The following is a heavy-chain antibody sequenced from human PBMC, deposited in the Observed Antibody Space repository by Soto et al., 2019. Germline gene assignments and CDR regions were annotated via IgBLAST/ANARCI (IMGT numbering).Heavy chain of an antibody. CDR1: GFTFSSYW. J-gene: IGHJ3*02. D-gene: IGHD2-15*01. Sequence: EVQLVESGGGLVQPGGSLRLSCAASGFTFSSYWMSWVRQAPGKGLEWVANIKQDGSEKYYVDSVKGRFTISRDNAKNSLYLQMNSLRAEDTAVYYCARAPEGRSGGSCCFEAFDIWGQGTMVTVSS. CDR2: IKQDGSEK. V-gene: IGHV3-7*03. CDR3: ARAPEGRSGGSCCFEAFDI.